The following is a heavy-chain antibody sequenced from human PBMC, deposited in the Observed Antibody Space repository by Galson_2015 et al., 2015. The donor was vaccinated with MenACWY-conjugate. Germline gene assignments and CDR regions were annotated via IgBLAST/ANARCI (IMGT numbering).Heavy chain of an antibody. Sequence: ETLSLTCSVSGCSIYSSDYWWAWIRQPPGRGLERIASIHHSEPNHYNRSLQRQVATSAYTSKNQLTLILSSVSAADTAGYYCAGLPRVINLILDGSWGRGILVTVSS. V-gene: IGHV4-39*01. CDR2: IHHSEPN. D-gene: IGHD1-1*01. J-gene: IGHJ5*02. CDR3: AGLPRVINLILDGS. CDR1: GCSIYSSDYW.